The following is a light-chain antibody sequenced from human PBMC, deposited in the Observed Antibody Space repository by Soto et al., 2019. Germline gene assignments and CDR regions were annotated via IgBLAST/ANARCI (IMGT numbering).Light chain of an antibody. V-gene: IGKV1-39*01. CDR2: GAS. CDR1: QNIGMS. J-gene: IGKJ1*01. Sequence: DIQMTQSPSSLSASVGDRVAITCRAGQNIGMSLNWFQQKPGKAPKLLIYGASALQSGVPTRFSGSGSGTDFTLTITSLQPEDFATYYCQQSYNVPRTFGQGTRLDIK. CDR3: QQSYNVPRT.